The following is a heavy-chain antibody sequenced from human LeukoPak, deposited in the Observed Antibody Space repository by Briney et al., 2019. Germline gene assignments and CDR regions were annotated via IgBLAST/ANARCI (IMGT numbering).Heavy chain of an antibody. D-gene: IGHD5-12*01. J-gene: IGHJ4*02. CDR2: IFYSGTT. CDR3: ARRDIVATIST. CDR1: GGSISSSSYY. V-gene: IGHV4-39*01. Sequence: SETLSLTCTVSGGSISSSSYYWAWIRQPPGKGLEWIGSIFYSGTTFYNPSLKSRLTISVDTSKNQFSLRLSSVTAADTAVYYCARRDIVATISTWGQGTLVTVSS.